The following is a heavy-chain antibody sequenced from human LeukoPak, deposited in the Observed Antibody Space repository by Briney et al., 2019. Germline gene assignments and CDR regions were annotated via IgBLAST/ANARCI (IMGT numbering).Heavy chain of an antibody. CDR3: ARTLGYSSSWWPPYYYYGMDV. CDR2: IIPIFGTA. D-gene: IGHD6-13*01. V-gene: IGHV1-69*01. CDR1: GGTFSSCA. J-gene: IGHJ6*02. Sequence: ASVTVSFKASGGTFSSCAISWVRQAPGQGLEWMGGIIPIFGTANYAQKFQGRVTITADESTSTAYMELSSLRSEDTAVYYCARTLGYSSSWWPPYYYYGMDVWGQGTTVTVSS.